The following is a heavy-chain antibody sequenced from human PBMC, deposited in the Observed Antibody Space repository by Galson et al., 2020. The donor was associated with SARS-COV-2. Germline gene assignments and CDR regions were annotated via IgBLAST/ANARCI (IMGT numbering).Heavy chain of an antibody. V-gene: IGHV1-24*01. CDR1: GYTLTELS. CDR2: FDPEDGET. Sequence: ASVKVSCKVFGYTLTELSMHWVRQAPGKGLEWMGGFDPEDGETIYAQKFQGRVTMTEDTSTDTAYMELSSLRSEDTAVYYCATSPPIVVVPAARGPPWFDPWGQGTLVTVSS. D-gene: IGHD2-2*01. J-gene: IGHJ5*02. CDR3: ATSPPIVVVPAARGPPWFDP.